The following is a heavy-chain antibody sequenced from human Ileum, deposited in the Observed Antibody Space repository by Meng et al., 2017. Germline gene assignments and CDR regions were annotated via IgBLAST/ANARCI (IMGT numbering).Heavy chain of an antibody. CDR1: GCTFSSYA. CDR2: ISWDGSDQ. CDR3: ARERRGFYIQY. J-gene: IGHJ1*01. Sequence: VQVVECGGGVVPAGRPLRLLCAAYGCTFSSYAMLWVRQAPGKGLEWLTLISWDGSDQFYADFVKGRFTISRDNSKNTLYLQMNSLRPDDTAVYYCARERRGFYIQYWGRGTLVTVSS. V-gene: IGHV3-30*01.